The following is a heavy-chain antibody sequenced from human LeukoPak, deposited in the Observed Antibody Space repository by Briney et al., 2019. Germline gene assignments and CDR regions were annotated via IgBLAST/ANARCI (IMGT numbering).Heavy chain of an antibody. D-gene: IGHD3-3*01. Sequence: SETLSLTCAVYGGSFSGYYWSWIRQPPGKGLEWIGEINHSGSTNYNPSLKSRVTISVDTSKNQFSLKLSSVTAADTAVYYCARHPFYYDFWSENSDNWFDPWGQGTLVTVSS. CDR2: INHSGST. V-gene: IGHV4-34*01. J-gene: IGHJ5*02. CDR3: ARHPFYYDFWSENSDNWFDP. CDR1: GGSFSGYY.